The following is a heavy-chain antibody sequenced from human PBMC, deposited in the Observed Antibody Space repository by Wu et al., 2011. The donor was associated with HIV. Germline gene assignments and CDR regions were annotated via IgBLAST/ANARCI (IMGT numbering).Heavy chain of an antibody. Sequence: QVQLVQSGAEVKEPGASVKVSCKASGYTFSSSDINWVRQAPGQGLEWVGWMNPNTGNTGYGEKFQGRVTISTNTSISTAYMEVRSLRSEDTALYYCVRVSYYYDGSGYNDAFDIWGQGTMVSVSS. V-gene: IGHV1-8*03. J-gene: IGHJ3*02. D-gene: IGHD3-22*01. CDR3: VRVSYYYDGSGYNDAFDI. CDR1: GYTFSSSD. CDR2: MNPNTGNT.